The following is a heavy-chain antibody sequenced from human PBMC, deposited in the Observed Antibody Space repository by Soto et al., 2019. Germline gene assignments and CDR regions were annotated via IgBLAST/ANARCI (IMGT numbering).Heavy chain of an antibody. CDR2: ISSSSSYI. D-gene: IGHD6-19*01. CDR1: GFTFSSYS. Sequence: GGSLRLSCAASGFTFSSYSMNWVRQAPGKGLEWVSSISSSSSYIYYADSVKGRFTISRDNAKNSLYLQMNSLRAEDTAVYYCASPKAVAGTFAFDIWGQGTMVTVSS. CDR3: ASPKAVAGTFAFDI. J-gene: IGHJ3*02. V-gene: IGHV3-21*01.